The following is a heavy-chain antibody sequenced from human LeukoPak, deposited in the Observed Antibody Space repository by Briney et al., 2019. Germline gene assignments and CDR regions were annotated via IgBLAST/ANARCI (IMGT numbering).Heavy chain of an antibody. CDR3: ARAVTVDYFDY. D-gene: IGHD4-23*01. Sequence: GASVKVSCKASGYTFTSYHINWVRQATGQGLEWMGWMNPNSGNTGYAQKFQGRVTITRNTSISTAYMELSSLRSEDTAVYYCARAVTVDYFDYWGQGTLVTVSS. V-gene: IGHV1-8*03. J-gene: IGHJ4*02. CDR2: MNPNSGNT. CDR1: GYTFTSYH.